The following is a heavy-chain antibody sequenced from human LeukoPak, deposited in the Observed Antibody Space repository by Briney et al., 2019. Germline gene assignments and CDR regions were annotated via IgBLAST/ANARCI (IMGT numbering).Heavy chain of an antibody. CDR3: ARSTSGRIAEDY. CDR2: IYSGGST. Sequence: TGGSLRLSCAASGFAFSSYAMSWVRQAPGKGLEWVSVIYSGGSTYYADSVKGRFTISRDNSKNTLYLQMNSLRAEDTAVYYCARSTSGRIAEDYWGQGTLVTVSS. J-gene: IGHJ4*02. D-gene: IGHD6-13*01. CDR1: GFAFSSYA. V-gene: IGHV3-53*01.